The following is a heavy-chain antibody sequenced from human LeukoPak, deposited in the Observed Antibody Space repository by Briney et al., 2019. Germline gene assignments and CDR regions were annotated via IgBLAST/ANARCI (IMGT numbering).Heavy chain of an antibody. D-gene: IGHD4-23*01. CDR2: INPNSGGT. Sequence: ASVKVSCKASGYTLTGYYMHWVRQAPGQGLEWMGWINPNSGGTNYAQKFQGRVTMTRDTSISTAYTELSRLRSDDTAVYYCARRKGDYGGNPIDYWGQGTLVTVSS. J-gene: IGHJ4*02. V-gene: IGHV1-2*02. CDR3: ARRKGDYGGNPIDY. CDR1: GYTLTGYY.